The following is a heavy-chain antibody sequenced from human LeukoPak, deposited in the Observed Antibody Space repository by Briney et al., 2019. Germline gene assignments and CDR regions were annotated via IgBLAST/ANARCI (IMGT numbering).Heavy chain of an antibody. CDR2: ISSSSSYI. J-gene: IGHJ4*02. Sequence: SGGSLRLSCAASGFTFSSYGIHWVRQAPGKGLEWVSCISSSSSYIYYANSVKGRFTISRDNAKNSLYLQMNSLRAEDTAVYYCVRDYENLTGSKTRFHYWGQGTLVTVSS. D-gene: IGHD3-9*01. V-gene: IGHV3-21*01. CDR1: GFTFSSYG. CDR3: VRDYENLTGSKTRFHY.